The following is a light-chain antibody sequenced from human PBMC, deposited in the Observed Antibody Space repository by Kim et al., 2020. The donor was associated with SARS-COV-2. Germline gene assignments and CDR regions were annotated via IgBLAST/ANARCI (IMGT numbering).Light chain of an antibody. CDR1: NLRTYY. J-gene: IGLJ2*01. Sequence: SSELTQDPAVSVALGQTVKITCQGVNLRTYYANWYQQKPGQAPVLVMFGQNNRPSGIPDRFSGSSSGNTASLTITGAQAEDEADYYCKSRDSSGNLLVFGGGTQLTVL. CDR3: KSRDSSGNLLV. V-gene: IGLV3-19*01. CDR2: GQN.